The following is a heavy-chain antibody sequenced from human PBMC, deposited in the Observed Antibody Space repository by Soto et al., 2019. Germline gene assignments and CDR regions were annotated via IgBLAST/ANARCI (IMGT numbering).Heavy chain of an antibody. CDR3: AKGPRIAVAGLDDS. J-gene: IGHJ5*01. V-gene: IGHV3-30*18. CDR2: ISYDGSHK. CDR1: GFTFSNYG. Sequence: QVQLVESGGGVVQPGRSLILSCAASGFTFSNYGMHWVRPAPGKALEWVAGISYDGSHKYYADSVKGRFTISRDNSKKILSLQMNSLRGDDTAVYYCAKGPRIAVAGLDDSWGQGTLVSFYS. D-gene: IGHD6-19*01.